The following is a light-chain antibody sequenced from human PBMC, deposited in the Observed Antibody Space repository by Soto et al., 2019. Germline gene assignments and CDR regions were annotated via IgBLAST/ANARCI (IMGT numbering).Light chain of an antibody. Sequence: SALTQPPSASGTPGQRVTISCSGSSSNIGSHSVDWYQQLPGTAPKLLIFRNNQRPSGVPDRFSGSKSGTSASLAISGLQSEDEADYSCAARDDSLNAVIFGGGTKVTVL. CDR1: SSNIGSHS. V-gene: IGLV1-44*01. J-gene: IGLJ2*01. CDR2: RNN. CDR3: AARDDSLNAVI.